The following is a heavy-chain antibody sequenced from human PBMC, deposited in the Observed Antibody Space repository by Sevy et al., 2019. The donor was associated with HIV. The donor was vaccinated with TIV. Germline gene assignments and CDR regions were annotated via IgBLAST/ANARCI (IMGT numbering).Heavy chain of an antibody. D-gene: IGHD3-22*01. CDR3: ARNYFDSSGSGLSYYYYMDV. V-gene: IGHV3-48*03. CDR2: IDSSGTSI. Sequence: GGSLRLSCAASGFTFSSDEMTWVRQAPGKWLEWISYIDSSGTSIYYADSVLGRFTVSRDNAKNSLFLQMNSLRAEDTAVYYCARNYFDSSGSGLSYYYYMDVWGKGTTVTVSS. CDR1: GFTFSSDE. J-gene: IGHJ6*03.